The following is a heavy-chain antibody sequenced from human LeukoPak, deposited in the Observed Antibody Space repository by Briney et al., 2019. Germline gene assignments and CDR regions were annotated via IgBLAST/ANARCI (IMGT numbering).Heavy chain of an antibody. V-gene: IGHV4-59*06. Sequence: SETLSLTCTVSGGSISSYYWSWIRQHPGKGLEWIGYIYYSGSTYYNPSLKSRVTISVDTSKNQFSLKLSSVTAADTAVYYCARADSSAIGYFDHWGQGTLVTVSS. CDR3: ARADSSAIGYFDH. D-gene: IGHD6-6*01. CDR2: IYYSGST. CDR1: GGSISSYY. J-gene: IGHJ4*02.